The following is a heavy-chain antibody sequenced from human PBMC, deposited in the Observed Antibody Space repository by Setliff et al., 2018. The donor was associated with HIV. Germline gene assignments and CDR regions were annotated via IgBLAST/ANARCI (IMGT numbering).Heavy chain of an antibody. CDR2: IYHVGRA. CDR1: NYSISSGHY. V-gene: IGHV4-38-2*02. J-gene: IGHJ4*02. CDR3: AMGPNGRDPPNGY. Sequence: KTSETLSLTCTISNYSISSGHYWGWIRQSPGKGLEWIVNIYHVGRAFYSPSLKSRVIISVDTSKNQFSLNLRSVTAADTAVYYCAMGPNGRDPPNGYWGQGTLVTVSS. D-gene: IGHD2-8*01.